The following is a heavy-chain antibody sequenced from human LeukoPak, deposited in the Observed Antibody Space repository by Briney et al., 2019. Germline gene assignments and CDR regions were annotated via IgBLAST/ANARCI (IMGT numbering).Heavy chain of an antibody. CDR2: IYYSGST. CDR3: ARRTGREYYYGMDV. V-gene: IGHV4-39*01. Sequence: SETLSLTCTVSGGSISSSSYYWGWIRQPPGKGLEWIGSIYYSGSTYYNPSLKSRVTISVDTSKNQFSLKLSSVTAADTAVYYCARRTGREYYYGMDVWGQGTTVTVSS. CDR1: GGSISSSSYY. J-gene: IGHJ6*02. D-gene: IGHD1-14*01.